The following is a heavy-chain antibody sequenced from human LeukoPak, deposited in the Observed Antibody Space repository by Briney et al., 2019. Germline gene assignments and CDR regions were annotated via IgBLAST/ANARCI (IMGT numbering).Heavy chain of an antibody. CDR2: IKTDGSEK. J-gene: IGHJ5*02. V-gene: IGHV3-7*01. D-gene: IGHD2-15*01. Sequence: GGSLRLSCEGSGFTFSNYWMGWVRQAPGKGLQWVANIKTDGSEKYYVDSVKGRFTISRDNAKNSLYLQMNSLRAEDTAVYYCARDPAATNWFDPWGQGTLVTVSS. CDR3: ARDPAATNWFDP. CDR1: GFTFSNYW.